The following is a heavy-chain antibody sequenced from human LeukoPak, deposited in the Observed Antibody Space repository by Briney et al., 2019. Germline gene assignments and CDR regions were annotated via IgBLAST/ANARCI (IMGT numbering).Heavy chain of an antibody. CDR3: TRPTYYYHSSGPNYYMDV. V-gene: IGHV5-51*01. D-gene: IGHD3-10*01. J-gene: IGHJ6*03. Sequence: GESLRISCKASGYTFGTSWIAWVRQMPGKGLELMGVIHPVDSDTRYSPSFEGQVTISTDRSVNTAFLHWGSLKASDTAMYYCTRPTYYYHSSGPNYYMDVWGTGTPVIVSS. CDR1: GYTFGTSW. CDR2: IHPVDSDT.